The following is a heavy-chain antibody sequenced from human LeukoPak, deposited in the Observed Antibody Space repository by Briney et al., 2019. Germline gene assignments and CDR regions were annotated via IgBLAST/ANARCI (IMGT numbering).Heavy chain of an antibody. CDR1: GFTFGDYA. CDR3: ARGYSSSWYGRLNLFDY. V-gene: IGHV3-23*01. J-gene: IGHJ4*02. CDR2: ISGSGGST. D-gene: IGHD6-13*01. Sequence: GGSLRLSCTASGFTFGDYAMTWVRQAPGKGLEWVSAISGSGGSTYYADSVKGRFTISRDNSKNTVYLQMNSLRTEDTAVYYCARGYSSSWYGRLNLFDYWGQGTLVTVPS.